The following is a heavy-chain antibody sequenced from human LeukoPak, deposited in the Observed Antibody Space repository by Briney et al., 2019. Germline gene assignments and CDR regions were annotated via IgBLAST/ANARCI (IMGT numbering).Heavy chain of an antibody. CDR1: GYTFNSYA. Sequence: ASVKVSFKASGYTFNSYAISWVRQAPGQGLEWMGWISAYNDLTNYPQKLQGRVTMTTDTSTTTAYMDLRNLRSDDAAVYYCARATYDRGGYYYFFDYWGQGTLVTVSS. D-gene: IGHD3-22*01. CDR3: ARATYDRGGYYYFFDY. CDR2: ISAYNDLT. J-gene: IGHJ4*02. V-gene: IGHV1-18*01.